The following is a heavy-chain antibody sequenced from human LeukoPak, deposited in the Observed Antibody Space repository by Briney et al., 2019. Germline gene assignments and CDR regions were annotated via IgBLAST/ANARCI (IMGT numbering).Heavy chain of an antibody. V-gene: IGHV1-3*01. Sequence: EASVKVSCTASEYTFTDYAINWVRQAPGQRLEWMGWINAGNGNTRYSQRFQGRVTITRDTSASTAYMELSSLTSEDTAVYYCARGRWSATTASCYLDFWGQGTLVTVSS. CDR2: INAGNGNT. CDR3: ARGRWSATTASCYLDF. J-gene: IGHJ4*02. CDR1: EYTFTDYA. D-gene: IGHD5-24*01.